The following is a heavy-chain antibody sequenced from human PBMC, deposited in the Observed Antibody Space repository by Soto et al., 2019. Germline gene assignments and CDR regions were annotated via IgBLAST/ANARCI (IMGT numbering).Heavy chain of an antibody. D-gene: IGHD2-15*01. CDR1: GFTVSSNY. V-gene: IGHV3-66*01. CDR2: IYSGGST. Sequence: GGSLRLSCAASGFTVSSNYMSRVRQAPGKGLEWVSVIYSGGSTYYADSVKGRFTISRDNSKNTLYLQMNSLRAEDTAVYYCARESRGVVVAFDYWGQGTLVTVSS. CDR3: ARESRGVVVAFDY. J-gene: IGHJ4*02.